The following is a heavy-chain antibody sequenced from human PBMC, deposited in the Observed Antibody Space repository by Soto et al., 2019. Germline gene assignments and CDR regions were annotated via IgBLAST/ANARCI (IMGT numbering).Heavy chain of an antibody. J-gene: IGHJ4*02. CDR1: GFTFSSYA. Sequence: HPGGSLRLSCAASGFTFSSYAMSWVRQAPGKGLEWVSAISGSGGSTYYADSVKGRFTISRDNSKNTLYLQMNSLRAEDTAVYYCAKREAESGYSSSWTLDYWGQGTLVTLSS. D-gene: IGHD6-13*01. V-gene: IGHV3-23*01. CDR2: ISGSGGST. CDR3: AKREAESGYSSSWTLDY.